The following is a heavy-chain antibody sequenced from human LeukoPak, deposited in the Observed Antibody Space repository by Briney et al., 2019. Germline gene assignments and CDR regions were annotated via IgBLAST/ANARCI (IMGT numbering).Heavy chain of an antibody. CDR3: AKDLESSGYYGDDY. V-gene: IGHV3-23*01. J-gene: IGHJ4*02. CDR1: GFTFSTYG. Sequence: GGTLRLSCAASGFTFSTYGMSWVRQAPGKGLEWVSTISASGGSTYYADSVKGRFTISRDNSKNTLYLQMDSLRAEDTAVYYCAKDLESSGYYGDDYWGQGTLVTVSS. CDR2: ISASGGST. D-gene: IGHD3-22*01.